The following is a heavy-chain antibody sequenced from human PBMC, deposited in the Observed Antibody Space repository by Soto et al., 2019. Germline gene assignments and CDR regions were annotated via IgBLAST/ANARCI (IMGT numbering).Heavy chain of an antibody. CDR2: INTGNGDT. Sequence: QVQLVQSGAEVKKPGASVKVSCRASGYTFTTNSMHWVRQAPGQRLEWMGWINTGNGDTKFSQNFQGRVTITRDTSASPAYMELSSLRSEDTAVYYCARDNNWAAFWGQGTLVTVSS. CDR1: GYTFTTNS. J-gene: IGHJ5*01. V-gene: IGHV1-3*04. CDR3: ARDNNWAAF.